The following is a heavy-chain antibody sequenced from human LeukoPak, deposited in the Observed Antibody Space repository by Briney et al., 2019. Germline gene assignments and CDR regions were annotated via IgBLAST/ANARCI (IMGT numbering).Heavy chain of an antibody. V-gene: IGHV3-53*01. CDR3: AREAYYDSSGYYLY. CDR2: IYSGGST. Sequence: GGSLRLSCAASGFTVSSNYMSWVRQAPGKGLECVSVIYSGGSTYYADSVKGRFTISRDNSKNTLYLQMNSLRAEDTAVYYCAREAYYDSSGYYLYWGQGTLVTVSS. CDR1: GFTVSSNY. D-gene: IGHD3-22*01. J-gene: IGHJ4*02.